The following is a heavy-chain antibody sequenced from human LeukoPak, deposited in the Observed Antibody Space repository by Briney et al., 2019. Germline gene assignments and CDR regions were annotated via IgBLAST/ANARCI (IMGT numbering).Heavy chain of an antibody. CDR3: ARSGTYYYDSSGYYYFTQGYYYYGMDV. Sequence: SETLSLTCTVSGGSISSYYWSWIRQPPGKGLEWIGYIYYSGSTNYNPSLKSRVTISVDTSKNQFSLKLSSVTAADTAVYYCARSGTYYYDSSGYYYFTQGYYYYGMDVWGQGTTVTVSS. D-gene: IGHD3-22*01. CDR2: IYYSGST. CDR1: GGSISSYY. J-gene: IGHJ6*02. V-gene: IGHV4-59*01.